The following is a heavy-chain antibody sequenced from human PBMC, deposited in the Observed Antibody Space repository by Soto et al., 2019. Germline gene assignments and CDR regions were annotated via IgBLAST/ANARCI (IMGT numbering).Heavy chain of an antibody. CDR3: ARVARGFNSTPFLVWFDP. D-gene: IGHD3-10*01. CDR1: GGSFSGYY. V-gene: IGHV4-34*01. J-gene: IGHJ5*02. CDR2: INHSGST. Sequence: PSETLSLTCAVYGGSFSGYYWSWIRQPPGKGLEWIGEINHSGSTNYNPSLKSRVTISVDTSKNQFSLKLSSVTAADTAVYYCARVARGFNSTPFLVWFDPWGQGTLVTVSS.